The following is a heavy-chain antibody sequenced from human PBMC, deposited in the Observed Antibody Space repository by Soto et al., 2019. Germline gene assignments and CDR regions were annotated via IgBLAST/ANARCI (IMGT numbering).Heavy chain of an antibody. D-gene: IGHD3-3*01. CDR3: ARDLPPTIFGVANDY. CDR1: GFTFSSYS. CDR2: ISSSSSYI. J-gene: IGHJ4*02. V-gene: IGHV3-21*01. Sequence: EVQLVESGVGLVKPGGSLRLSCAASGFTFSSYSMNWVRQAPGKGLEWVSSISSSSSYIYYADSVKGRFTISRDNAKNSLYLQMNSLRAEDTAVYYCARDLPPTIFGVANDYWGQGTLVTVSS.